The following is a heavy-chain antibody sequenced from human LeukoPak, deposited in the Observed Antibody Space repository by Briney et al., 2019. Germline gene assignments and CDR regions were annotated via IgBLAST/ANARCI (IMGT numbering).Heavy chain of an antibody. CDR1: GYTFSDYY. CDR2: INPNSGGT. V-gene: IGHV1-2*02. J-gene: IGHJ6*04. D-gene: IGHD5-18*01. Sequence: GASVKVSCKASGYTFSDYYIHWVRQAPGQGLEWMGWINPNSGGTNYAQRFQGRVTMTRDTSISTAYMELSRLRSDDTAVYYCVRVVAMFSSDYYMDVWGKGTTVTVSS. CDR3: VRVVAMFSSDYYMDV.